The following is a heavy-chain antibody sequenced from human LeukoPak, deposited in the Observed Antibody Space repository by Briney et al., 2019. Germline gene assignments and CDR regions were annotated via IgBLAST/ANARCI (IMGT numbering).Heavy chain of an antibody. Sequence: PGGSLRLSCAASGFTFSSYAMSWVRQAPGKGLEWVSAISGSGGSTYYADSVKGRFTISRDNSKNTLYLQMNSLRAEDTAVYYCAKDREYSSGWAWGLWWGQGTLVTVSS. CDR2: ISGSGGST. D-gene: IGHD6-19*01. J-gene: IGHJ4*02. V-gene: IGHV3-23*01. CDR1: GFTFSSYA. CDR3: AKDREYSSGWAWGLW.